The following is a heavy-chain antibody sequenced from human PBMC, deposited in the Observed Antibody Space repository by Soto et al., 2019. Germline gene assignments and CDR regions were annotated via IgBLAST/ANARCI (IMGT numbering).Heavy chain of an antibody. CDR2: MYYSGST. Sequence: QLQLQESGPGLVKPSETLSLTCTVSGGSISSSNYFWGWIRQPPGKGLEWIGSMYYSGSTYYNPSPKSRVTSSVDTSKNQFSLKLSSVTAADTAMYYCATQGEMTIRSLNGFDPWGQGTLVTVSS. J-gene: IGHJ5*02. CDR1: GGSISSSNYF. V-gene: IGHV4-39*01. CDR3: ATQGEMTIRSLNGFDP. D-gene: IGHD3-16*01.